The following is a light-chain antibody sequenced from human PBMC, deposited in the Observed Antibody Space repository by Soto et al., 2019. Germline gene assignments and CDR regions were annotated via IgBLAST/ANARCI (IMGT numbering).Light chain of an antibody. CDR2: DAS. CDR3: KRRSNS. Sequence: EIVLTQSPATLSLSPGDRAVLSCRASQSVSRSLTWYQHKAGQAPRLLIYDASTRATGILRRFSGSGFGTDVTLTISRLEPEDFAVYYCKRRSNSFGGGTKVEIK. J-gene: IGKJ4*01. CDR1: QSVSRS. V-gene: IGKV3-11*01.